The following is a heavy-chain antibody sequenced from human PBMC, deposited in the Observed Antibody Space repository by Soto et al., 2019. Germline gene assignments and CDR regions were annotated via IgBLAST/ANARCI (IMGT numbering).Heavy chain of an antibody. CDR3: VKSGIWLQLPRPFDY. V-gene: IGHV3-64D*06. CDR1: GFTFSSYA. D-gene: IGHD5-12*01. CDR2: ISSNGGST. Sequence: PGGSLRLSCSASGFTFSSYAMHWVRQAPGKGLEYVSAISSNGGSTYYADSVKGRFTISRDNSKNTLYLQMSSLRAEDTAVYYCVKSGIWLQLPRPFDYWGQGTLVTVSS. J-gene: IGHJ4*02.